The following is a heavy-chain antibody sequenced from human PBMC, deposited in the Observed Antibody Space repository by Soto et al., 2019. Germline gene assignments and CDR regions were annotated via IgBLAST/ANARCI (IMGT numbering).Heavy chain of an antibody. V-gene: IGHV3-53*01. CDR1: GFTVSSNY. J-gene: IGHJ6*02. CDR2: IYSGGST. Sequence: EVQLVESGGGLIQPGGSLRLSCAASGFTVSSNYMSWVRQAPGKGLEWVSVIYSGGSTYYADSVKGRFTISRDNSKNTLYLQMNSLRAEDTAVYYCARATTGPLYYYYYYGMDVWGQGTTVTVSS. D-gene: IGHD4-17*01. CDR3: ARATTGPLYYYYYYGMDV.